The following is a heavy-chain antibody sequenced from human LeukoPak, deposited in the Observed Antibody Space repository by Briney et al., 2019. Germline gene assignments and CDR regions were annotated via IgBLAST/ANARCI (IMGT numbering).Heavy chain of an antibody. D-gene: IGHD6-19*01. CDR3: ASSIAVPKFDY. Sequence: GGSLRLSCAASGFTFSSYWMHWVRQAPGKGLVWVSRINSDGSSTSYADSVKGRFTISRDNAKNSLYLQMNSLRAEDTAVYYCASSIAVPKFDYWGQGTLVTVSS. J-gene: IGHJ4*02. CDR1: GFTFSSYW. CDR2: INSDGSST. V-gene: IGHV3-74*01.